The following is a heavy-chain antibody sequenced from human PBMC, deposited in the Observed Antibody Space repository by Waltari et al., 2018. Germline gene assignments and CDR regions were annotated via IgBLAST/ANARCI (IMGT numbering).Heavy chain of an antibody. CDR3: ARGSGSYYRLDY. Sequence: QVQLQESGPGLVKPSQTLSLTCTVSGGSISSGGYYWRWIRQHPGKGLEWIGYIYYSGSTYYNPSLKSRVTISVDTSKNQFSLKLSSVTAADTAVYYCARGSGSYYRLDYWGQGTLVTVSS. D-gene: IGHD1-26*01. V-gene: IGHV4-31*03. CDR2: IYYSGST. J-gene: IGHJ4*02. CDR1: GGSISSGGYY.